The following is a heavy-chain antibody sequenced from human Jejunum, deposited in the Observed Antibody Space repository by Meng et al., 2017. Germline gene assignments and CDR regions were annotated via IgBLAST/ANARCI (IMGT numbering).Heavy chain of an antibody. D-gene: IGHD3-10*02. Sequence: EVWMVESGGGLFQAGGYSRLSCAVSGFTFSDYWMHWVRQAPGKGLMWVSHISTDESTTTYADSVKGRFTISRDNAKNTMYLEMNSLRAEDTALYYCARGVRGSPDYWGQGTLVTVSS. CDR2: ISTDESTT. V-gene: IGHV3-74*03. J-gene: IGHJ4*02. CDR3: ARGVRGSPDY. CDR1: GFTFSDYW.